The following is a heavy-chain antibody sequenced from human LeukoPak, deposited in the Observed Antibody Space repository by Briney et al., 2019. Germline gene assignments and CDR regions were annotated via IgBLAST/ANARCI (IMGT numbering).Heavy chain of an antibody. J-gene: IGHJ4*02. CDR3: AREGYYDSSGYDY. V-gene: IGHV4-61*02. D-gene: IGHD3-22*01. Sequence: SQTLSLTCTVSGGSISSGSYYWSWIPQPAGQGLEWIGRIYTSGSTNYNPSLKSRVTISVDASKNQFSLKLSSVTAADTAVYYCAREGYYDSSGYDYWGQGTLVTVSS. CDR1: GGSISSGSYY. CDR2: IYTSGST.